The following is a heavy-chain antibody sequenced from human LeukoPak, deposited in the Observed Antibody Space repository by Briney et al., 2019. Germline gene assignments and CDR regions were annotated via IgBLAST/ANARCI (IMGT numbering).Heavy chain of an antibody. Sequence: PGGSLRLSCAASGFTFSSNGMHWVRQAPGKGLEWVAFIQNDGNNKKYADSVKGRFTISRDNSKNTLYLQMNSLRVEDTAVYYCARDWGTSSLYLVNWGQGTLVTVPS. V-gene: IGHV3-30*02. J-gene: IGHJ4*02. CDR1: GFTFSSNG. CDR2: IQNDGNNK. D-gene: IGHD6-6*01. CDR3: ARDWGTSSLYLVN.